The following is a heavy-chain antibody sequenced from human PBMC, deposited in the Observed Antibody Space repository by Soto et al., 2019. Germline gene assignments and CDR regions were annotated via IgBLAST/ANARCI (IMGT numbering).Heavy chain of an antibody. D-gene: IGHD6-13*01. CDR1: GFTFSSYY. CDR3: ATNSRTAFDR. J-gene: IGHJ4*02. V-gene: IGHV3-74*01. CDR2: ISDDGSST. Sequence: EVQLVESGGGLVQPGGSLRLSCAASGFTFSSYYMHWVRQPPGKGLIWVSRISDDGSSTNYADSVKGRFTISRDNAKNTLYLQMNSLRAEDAAVYYCATNSRTAFDRWGQGTLVTVSS.